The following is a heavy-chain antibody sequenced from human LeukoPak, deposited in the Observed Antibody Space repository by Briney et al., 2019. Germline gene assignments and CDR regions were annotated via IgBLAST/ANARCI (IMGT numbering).Heavy chain of an antibody. CDR1: GGSISSSSYY. J-gene: IGHJ4*02. Sequence: SETLSLTCTVSGGSISSSSYYWGWIRQPPGKGLEWIGSIYYSGSTYYNPSLKSRVTISVDTSKNQFSLKLSSVTAADTAVYYCATRTMVRGVINWDYWGQGTLVTVSS. D-gene: IGHD3-10*01. CDR2: IYYSGST. V-gene: IGHV4-39*07. CDR3: ATRTMVRGVINWDY.